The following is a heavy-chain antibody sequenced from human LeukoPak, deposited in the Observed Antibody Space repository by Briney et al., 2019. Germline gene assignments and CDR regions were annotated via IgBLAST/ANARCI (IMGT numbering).Heavy chain of an antibody. V-gene: IGHV4-59*08. D-gene: IGHD3-22*01. CDR1: GAFISSYY. J-gene: IGHJ4*02. Sequence: SETLSLTCTVSGAFISSYYWSWIRQPPGKELEWIGYIYYTGSTDYNPSLKSRVTMSVDTSKNQFSLKLSSVTAADTAVYYCATLQSSGYDYSDYWGQGILVTVSS. CDR3: ATLQSSGYDYSDY. CDR2: IYYTGST.